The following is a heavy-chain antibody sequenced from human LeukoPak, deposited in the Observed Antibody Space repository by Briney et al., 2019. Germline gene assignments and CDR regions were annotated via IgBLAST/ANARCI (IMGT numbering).Heavy chain of an antibody. CDR1: GSSINTYS. J-gene: IGHJ4*02. CDR2: IYNSGST. V-gene: IGHV4-59*01. Sequence: PSETLSLTCTVSGSSINTYSWNWIRQPPGKGLEWIGNIYNSGSTNYNPSLKSRVTISVDTSKNQFSLKLSSVTAVDTPVYYCARTNSESYLDYWGQGTLVTVSS. CDR3: ARTNSESYLDY. D-gene: IGHD1-26*01.